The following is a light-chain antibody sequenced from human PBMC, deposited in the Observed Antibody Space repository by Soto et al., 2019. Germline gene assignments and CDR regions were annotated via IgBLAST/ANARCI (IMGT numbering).Light chain of an antibody. V-gene: IGKV3-20*01. CDR2: GAS. J-gene: IGKJ4*01. CDR1: QTVDHAY. CDR3: QNYNSAPPAGT. Sequence: VLTQSPGTLSLSLGDRATLSCRASQTVDHAYVAWYQQRPGQAPSLLIYGASTRATDVPERFSGSGSGTDFTLTISSLQPEDVATYYCQNYNSAPPAGTFGGGTKVEIK.